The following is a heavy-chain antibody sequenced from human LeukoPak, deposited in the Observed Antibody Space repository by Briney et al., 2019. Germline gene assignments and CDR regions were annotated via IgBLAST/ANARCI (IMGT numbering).Heavy chain of an antibody. D-gene: IGHD2-21*02. J-gene: IGHJ4*02. CDR1: GGTFSSYA. Sequence: SVKVSCKASGGTFSSYAISWVRQAPGQGLEWMGRIIPILGIANYAQKFQGRVTITADKSTSTAYMELSSLRSEDTAVYYCARPPYGGCGGDGYIDYWGQGTLATVSS. CDR2: IIPILGIA. CDR3: ARPPYGGCGGDGYIDY. V-gene: IGHV1-69*04.